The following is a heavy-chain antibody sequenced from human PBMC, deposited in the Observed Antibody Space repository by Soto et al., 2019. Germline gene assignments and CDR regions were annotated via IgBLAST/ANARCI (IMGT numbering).Heavy chain of an antibody. CDR1: GFTVSSNY. D-gene: IGHD3-10*01. CDR2: IYSGGST. Sequence: GGSLRLSCAASGFTVSSNYMSWVRQAPGKGLEWVSVIYSGGSTYYADSVKGRFTISRDNSKNTLYLQMNSLRAEDTAVYYCARATNGYGSGSYYNWWGQGTLVTVSS. V-gene: IGHV3-53*01. J-gene: IGHJ4*02. CDR3: ARATNGYGSGSYYNW.